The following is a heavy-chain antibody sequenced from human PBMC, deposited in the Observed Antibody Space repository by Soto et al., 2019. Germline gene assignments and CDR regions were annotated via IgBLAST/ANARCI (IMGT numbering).Heavy chain of an antibody. D-gene: IGHD4-17*01. CDR1: GGTFSSYT. CDR3: ARAYGDSYYFDY. J-gene: IGHJ4*02. V-gene: IGHV1-69*02. CDR2: IIPILGIA. Sequence: QVQLVQSGAEVQKPGSSVKVSCKASGGTFSSYTISWVRQAPGQGLEWMGRIIPILGIANYAQKFQGRVTITADKSTSTAYMELSSLRSEDTAVYYCARAYGDSYYFDYWGQGTLVTVSS.